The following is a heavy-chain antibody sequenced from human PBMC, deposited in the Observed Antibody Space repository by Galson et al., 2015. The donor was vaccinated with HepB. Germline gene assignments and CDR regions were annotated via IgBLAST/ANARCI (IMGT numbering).Heavy chain of an antibody. CDR2: ISGNGGST. Sequence: SLRLSCAASGFTFSNYAMNWVRQGPGKGLEWVSAISGNGGSTYYADSVKGRFTISRDNSKNTLYLQMNSLRAEDTAVYYCAKDPATTLILYYFDSWGQGTLITVSS. D-gene: IGHD4-11*01. CDR3: AKDPATTLILYYFDS. CDR1: GFTFSNYA. V-gene: IGHV3-23*01. J-gene: IGHJ4*02.